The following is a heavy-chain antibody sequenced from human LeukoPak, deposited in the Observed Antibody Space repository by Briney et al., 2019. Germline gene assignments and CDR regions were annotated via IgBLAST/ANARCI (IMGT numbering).Heavy chain of an antibody. D-gene: IGHD2-2*02. CDR3: AKDRGYCSSTSCYTMEYYFDY. CDR2: IRYDGSNK. Sequence: GGSLRLSCAASGFTFSSYGMHWVRQAPGKGLEWVAFIRYDGSNKYYADSVKGRFTISRDNSKNTLYLQMNSLRAEDAAVYYCAKDRGYCSSTSCYTMEYYFDYWGQGTLVTVSS. CDR1: GFTFSSYG. J-gene: IGHJ4*02. V-gene: IGHV3-30*02.